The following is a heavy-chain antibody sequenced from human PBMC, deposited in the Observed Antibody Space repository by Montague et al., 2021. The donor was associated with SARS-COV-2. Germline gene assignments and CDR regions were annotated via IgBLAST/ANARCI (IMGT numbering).Heavy chain of an antibody. Sequence: SETLSLTCTVSGGSISSSNYYWGWIRQPPGKGLEWIGNMYYSGSTYYNLSLKSRVTISIDTSKNQFSLKLSSVTAADTAVYYCARDDVVLQGVTKGMDVGGKGTTVTVS. CDR1: GGSISSSNYY. V-gene: IGHV4-39*07. D-gene: IGHD3-10*01. CDR3: ARDDVVLQGVTKGMDV. CDR2: MYYSGST. J-gene: IGHJ6*04.